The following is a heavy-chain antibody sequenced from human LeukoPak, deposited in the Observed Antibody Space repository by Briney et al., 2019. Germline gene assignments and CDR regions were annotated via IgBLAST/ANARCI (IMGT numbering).Heavy chain of an antibody. CDR2: IYPGDSDT. V-gene: IGHV5-51*01. D-gene: IGHD3-10*01. CDR3: ACYYGSGTSGMDV. CDR1: GYSFADSW. J-gene: IGHJ6*02. Sequence: GESLKISCKGFGYSFADSWVAWVRQMPGKGLEWMAIIYPGDSDTRYSPSFQGQVTISGDKSISTAYLQWSSLKASDTAMYYCACYYGSGTSGMDVWGQGTTVTVSS.